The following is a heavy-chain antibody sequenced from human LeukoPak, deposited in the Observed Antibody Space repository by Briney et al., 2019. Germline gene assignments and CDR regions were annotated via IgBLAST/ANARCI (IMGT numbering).Heavy chain of an antibody. CDR3: ARVEIFGVATDY. Sequence: SETLSLTCTVSGGSISSYYWSWIRQPPGKGLEWIGYIYYSGSTNYNPSLKSRVTISVDTSKNQFSLKLSSVTAADTAVYYCARVEIFGVATDYWGQGTLVTVSS. J-gene: IGHJ4*02. D-gene: IGHD3-3*01. CDR1: GGSISSYY. V-gene: IGHV4-59*01. CDR2: IYYSGST.